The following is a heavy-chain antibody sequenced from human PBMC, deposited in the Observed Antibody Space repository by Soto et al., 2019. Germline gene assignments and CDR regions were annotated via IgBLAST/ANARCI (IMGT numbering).Heavy chain of an antibody. CDR3: ARDPTYYDFWSGYYVGMDV. V-gene: IGHV1-69*01. Sequence: QVQLVQSGAEVKKPGSSVKVSCKASGGTFSSYAISWVRQAPGQGLEWMGGIIPIFGTANYAQKFQGRVRITADESTSTAYMELSSLRSEDTAVYYCARDPTYYDFWSGYYVGMDVWGQGTTVTVSS. D-gene: IGHD3-3*01. J-gene: IGHJ6*02. CDR1: GGTFSSYA. CDR2: IIPIFGTA.